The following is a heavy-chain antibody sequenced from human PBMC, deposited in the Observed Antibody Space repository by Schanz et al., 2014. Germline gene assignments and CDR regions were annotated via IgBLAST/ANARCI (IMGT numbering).Heavy chain of an antibody. CDR3: ARWDHLLSGRDAFDI. V-gene: IGHV4-34*01. J-gene: IGHJ3*02. CDR2: INHSGST. CDR1: GGSFSVYY. D-gene: IGHD2-2*01. Sequence: QVQLQQWGAGLLKPSETLSLTCAVYGGSFSVYYWSWIRQPPGKGLEWIGEINHSGSTNYNPSLKSRVTISVATSNNQFSLMLTSVTAADTAVYYCARWDHLLSGRDAFDIWGLGTMVTVSS.